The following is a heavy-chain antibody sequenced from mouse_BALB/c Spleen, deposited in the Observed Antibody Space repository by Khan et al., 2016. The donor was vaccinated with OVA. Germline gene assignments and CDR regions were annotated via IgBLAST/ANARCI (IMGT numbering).Heavy chain of an antibody. D-gene: IGHD1-1*01. CDR2: INTYTGEP. CDR3: ARFRDYYGSSSYYFDY. CDR1: GYTFTNYG. J-gene: IGHJ2*01. V-gene: IGHV9-1*02. Sequence: QIQLVQSGPELKKPGETVKISCKASGYTFTNYGMNWMKQAPGKGLKWMGWINTYTGEPTYPGDFKGRFAFSLETSATTAYLQINNLKNEDMATYFCARFRDYYGSSSYYFDYWGQGTTLTVSS.